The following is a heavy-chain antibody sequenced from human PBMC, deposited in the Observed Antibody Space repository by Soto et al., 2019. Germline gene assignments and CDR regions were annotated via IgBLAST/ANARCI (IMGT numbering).Heavy chain of an antibody. J-gene: IGHJ2*01. Sequence: EVQLLEYGGGLVQPGGSLRLSCAASGFTFSSYVMSWVRQAPGKGLEWVSTISGGGGSTYYADSVKGRFTISRDNSKNTVSLQMTRLSAADTATYYCAKGSDVIYTYRYFDLWGRGTLVTVSS. CDR2: ISGGGGST. V-gene: IGHV3-23*01. D-gene: IGHD3-9*01. CDR3: AKGSDVIYTYRYFDL. CDR1: GFTFSSYV.